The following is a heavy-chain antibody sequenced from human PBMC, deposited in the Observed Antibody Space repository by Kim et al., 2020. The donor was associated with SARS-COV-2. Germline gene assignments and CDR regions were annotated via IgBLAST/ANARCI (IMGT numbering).Heavy chain of an antibody. V-gene: IGHV3-23*01. Sequence: GGSLRLSCAASGFTFSSYAMSWVRQAPGKGLEWVSAISGSGGRKYYADSVKGRFTISRDNSKNTLYLQMNSLRAEDTAVYYCANPPCLWFGYDLWGGMDVWGQGTTVTVSS. J-gene: IGHJ6*02. CDR1: GFTFSSYA. CDR2: ISGSGGRK. D-gene: IGHD3-10*01. CDR3: ANPPCLWFGYDLWGGMDV.